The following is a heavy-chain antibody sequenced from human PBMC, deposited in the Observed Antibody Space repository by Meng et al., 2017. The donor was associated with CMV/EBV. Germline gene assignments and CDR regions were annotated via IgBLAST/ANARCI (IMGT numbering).Heavy chain of an antibody. D-gene: IGHD2-2*02. V-gene: IGHV3-13*01. CDR1: GFTFSSYD. J-gene: IGHJ6*02. CDR3: ARGPGYCSSTSCYRWLDGGGMDV. Sequence: GESLKISCAASGFTFSSYDMHWVRQATGKGLEWVSAIGTAGDTYYPGSVKGRFTISRENAKNSLYLQMNSLRAGDTAVYYCARGPGYCSSTSCYRWLDGGGMDVWGQGTTVTVSS. CDR2: IGTAGDT.